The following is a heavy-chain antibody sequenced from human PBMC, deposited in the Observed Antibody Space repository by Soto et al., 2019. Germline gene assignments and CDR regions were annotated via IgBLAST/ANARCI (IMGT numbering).Heavy chain of an antibody. D-gene: IGHD6-6*01. V-gene: IGHV3-30*18. Sequence: GGSLRLSCAASGFTFSSYGMHWVRQAPGKGLEWVAVISYDGSNKYYADSVKGRFTISRDNSKNTLYLQMNSLRAEDTAVYYCAKDPSSSGPPYFDYWGQGTLVTVSS. CDR3: AKDPSSSGPPYFDY. CDR2: ISYDGSNK. CDR1: GFTFSSYG. J-gene: IGHJ4*02.